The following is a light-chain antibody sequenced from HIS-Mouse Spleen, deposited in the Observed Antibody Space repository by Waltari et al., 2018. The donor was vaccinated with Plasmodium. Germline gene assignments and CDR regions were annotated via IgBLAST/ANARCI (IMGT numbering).Light chain of an antibody. CDR1: SSDVGGYNY. CDR3: SSYAGSNNLV. J-gene: IGLJ2*01. CDR2: EVS. V-gene: IGLV2-8*01. Sequence: QSALTQPPSASGSPGPSDTISCTGTSSDVGGYNYVPWYQQHPGKAPKLMIYEVSKRPSGVPDRCSGSKSGNTASLTVSGLQAEDEADYYCSSYAGSNNLVFGGGTKLTVL.